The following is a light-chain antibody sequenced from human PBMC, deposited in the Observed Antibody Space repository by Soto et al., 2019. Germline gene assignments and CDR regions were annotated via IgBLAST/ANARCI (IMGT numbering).Light chain of an antibody. CDR2: AAS. V-gene: IGKV1-39*01. CDR3: QQSYSTPFT. CDR1: QSISSY. J-gene: IGKJ3*01. Sequence: DIPMTPSPSSLSASVGDRVTITCRASQSISSYLNWYQQKPGKAPKLLIYAASILQSGVPSRFSGSGSGTDFTLTISSLQPEDFATYYCQQSYSTPFTFGPGTKVDIK.